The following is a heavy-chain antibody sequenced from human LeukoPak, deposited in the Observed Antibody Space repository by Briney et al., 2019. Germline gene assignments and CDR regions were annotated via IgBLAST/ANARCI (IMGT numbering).Heavy chain of an antibody. J-gene: IGHJ4*02. Sequence: PSETLSLTCTVSGGSISSYYWSWIRQPPGQGQERIGYIYYSGSTNYNPSLKIRVTISVDMAKNQFSLKLSSVTAAATAVYYCARGGIAVAGRIFDYWGQGTLVTVSS. CDR2: IYYSGST. V-gene: IGHV4-59*01. CDR3: ARGGIAVAGRIFDY. D-gene: IGHD6-19*01. CDR1: GGSISSYY.